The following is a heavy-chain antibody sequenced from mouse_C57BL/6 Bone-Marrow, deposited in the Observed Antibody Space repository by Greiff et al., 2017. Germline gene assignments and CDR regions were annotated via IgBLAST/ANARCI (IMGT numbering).Heavy chain of an antibody. CDR3: ARPYYGSSPAWFAY. D-gene: IGHD1-1*01. CDR1: GFSLSTFGMG. J-gene: IGHJ3*01. CDR2: IWWDDDK. Sequence: QVTLKVSGPGILQPSQTLSLTCSFSGFSLSTFGMGVGWIRQPSGKGLEWLAHIWWDDDKYYNPALKSRPTISKDTSNNQVFLKIANVDAADTATYYCARPYYGSSPAWFAYWGQGTLVTVSA. V-gene: IGHV8-8*01.